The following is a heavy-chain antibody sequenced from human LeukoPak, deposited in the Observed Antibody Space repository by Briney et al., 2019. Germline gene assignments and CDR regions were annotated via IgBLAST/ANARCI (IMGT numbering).Heavy chain of an antibody. J-gene: IGHJ4*02. CDR3: AKADREAVAGTQFDY. Sequence: GGSLRLSCAASGFTFSSYWMSWVRQAPGKGLEWVANIKQDGSEKYYVDSVKGRFTISRDNAKNSLYLQMNSLRAEDTAVYYCAKADREAVAGTQFDYWGQGTLVTVSS. V-gene: IGHV3-7*01. CDR2: IKQDGSEK. D-gene: IGHD6-13*01. CDR1: GFTFSSYW.